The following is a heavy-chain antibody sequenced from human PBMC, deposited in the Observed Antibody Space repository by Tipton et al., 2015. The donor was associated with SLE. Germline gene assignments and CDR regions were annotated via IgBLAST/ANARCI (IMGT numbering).Heavy chain of an antibody. D-gene: IGHD6-13*01. CDR3: ARAIAYQQLAPMDV. CDR1: GGSISSGSYY. V-gene: IGHV4-61*02. Sequence: TLSLTCTVSGGSISSGSYYWRWIRQPAGKGLEWIGRIYTSGSTNYNPSLKSRVTISVDTSKNQFSLKLSSVTAADTAVYYCARAIAYQQLAPMDVWGKGTTVTVSS. J-gene: IGHJ6*03. CDR2: IYTSGST.